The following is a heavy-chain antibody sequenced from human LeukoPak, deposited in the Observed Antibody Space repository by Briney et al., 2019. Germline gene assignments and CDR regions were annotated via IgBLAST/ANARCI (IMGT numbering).Heavy chain of an antibody. Sequence: ASVKVSCKAPGYTFTSYDINWVRQATGQGLEWMGWMNPNSGNTGYAQKFQGRVTMTRNTSISTAYMELSSLRSEDTAVYYCARGGGMEVVTGYYYYYYGMDVWGQGTTVTVSS. J-gene: IGHJ6*02. D-gene: IGHD2-21*02. CDR3: ARGGGMEVVTGYYYYYYGMDV. CDR1: GYTFTSYD. V-gene: IGHV1-8*01. CDR2: MNPNSGNT.